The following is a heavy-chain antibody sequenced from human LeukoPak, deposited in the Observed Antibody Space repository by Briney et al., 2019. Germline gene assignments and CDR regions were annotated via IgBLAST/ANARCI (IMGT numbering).Heavy chain of an antibody. CDR3: ARDPYGDTAFDY. CDR2: VYYSGST. CDR1: GASISSYY. J-gene: IGHJ4*02. D-gene: IGHD4-17*01. Sequence: SETLSLTCSVSGASISSYYWSWIRQPPGKGLEWIGYVYYSGSTNYNPSLKSRVTMSVDTSKNQFSLKLSSVTAADTAVYYCARDPYGDTAFDYWGQGTLVTVSS. V-gene: IGHV4-59*01.